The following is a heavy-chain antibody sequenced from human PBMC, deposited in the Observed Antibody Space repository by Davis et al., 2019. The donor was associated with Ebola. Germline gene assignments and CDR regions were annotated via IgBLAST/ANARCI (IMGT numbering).Heavy chain of an antibody. D-gene: IGHD3-10*02. J-gene: IGHJ5*02. CDR2: LTGSGATT. CDR3: ARVFMLMRGTPENQFDP. CDR1: GFTFSSYG. Sequence: PGGSLRLSCAGSGFTFSSYGMTWVRQAPGKALEWVASLTGSGATTFYTDSVRGRFTISRDNSKDTLYLQMNSLGAEDTAVYYCARVFMLMRGTPENQFDPWGQGTLVTVSS. V-gene: IGHV3-23*01.